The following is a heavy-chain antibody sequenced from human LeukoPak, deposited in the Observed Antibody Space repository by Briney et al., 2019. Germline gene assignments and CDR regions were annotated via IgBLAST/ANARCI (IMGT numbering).Heavy chain of an antibody. CDR1: GFTFGDYP. CDR2: ISSKAYGGTT. J-gene: IGHJ4*02. CDR3: TRGNIMVRGPSWDHYFDY. D-gene: IGHD3-10*01. V-gene: IGHV3-49*04. Sequence: GGSLRLSCTASGFTFGDYPMTWVRQAPGKGLEWVGFISSKAYGGTTEYAASVKGRFTISRDDSKSIAYLQMNSLKTEDTAVYYCTRGNIMVRGPSWDHYFDYWGQGTLVTVSS.